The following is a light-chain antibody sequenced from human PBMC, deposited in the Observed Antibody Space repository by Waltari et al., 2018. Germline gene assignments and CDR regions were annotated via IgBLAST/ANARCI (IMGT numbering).Light chain of an antibody. CDR2: KTF. V-gene: IGKV1-5*03. J-gene: IGKJ2*03. Sequence: DIQMTQSPSTLSASVGDRVTITCRASQSISTLLAWFQQKPGNHPKLRIYKTFYLERGGPSRFSGSGSGTEFTLTITSLQPDDFATYYCQQYSSSSMFSFGQGTKLEIK. CDR3: QQYSSSSMFS. CDR1: QSISTL.